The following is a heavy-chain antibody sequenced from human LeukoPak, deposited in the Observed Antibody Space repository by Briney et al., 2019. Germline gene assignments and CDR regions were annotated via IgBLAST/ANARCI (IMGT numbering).Heavy chain of an antibody. V-gene: IGHV3-21*01. D-gene: IGHD6-13*01. CDR2: ISSSSSYI. CDR3: ARDISSSWYGEYFQH. Sequence: PGGSLRLSCAASGFTFSSYSMNWVRQAPGKGLEWVSSISSSSSYIYYADSVKGRFTISRDNAKNSLYLQMNSLRAEDTAVYYCARDISSSWYGEYFQHWGQGTLVTVSS. J-gene: IGHJ1*01. CDR1: GFTFSSYS.